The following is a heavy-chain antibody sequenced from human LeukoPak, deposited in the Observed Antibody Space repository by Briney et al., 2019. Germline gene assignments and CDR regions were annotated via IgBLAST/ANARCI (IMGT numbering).Heavy chain of an antibody. Sequence: TPSETLSFTCTVSGGSISSYYWSWIRQPPGKGLEWIGYIYDSGSTNYNPSLKSRVTISVDTSKNQFSLKLSSVTAADTAVYYCARGRGGDYPYYYGMDVWGQGTTVTVSS. CDR1: GGSISSYY. V-gene: IGHV4-59*12. CDR3: ARGRGGDYPYYYGMDV. CDR2: IYDSGST. J-gene: IGHJ6*02. D-gene: IGHD4-17*01.